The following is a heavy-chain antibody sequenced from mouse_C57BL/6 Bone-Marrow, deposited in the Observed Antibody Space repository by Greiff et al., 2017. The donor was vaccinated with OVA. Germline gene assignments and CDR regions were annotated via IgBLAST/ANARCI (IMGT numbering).Heavy chain of an antibody. CDR2: IDPSDSYT. CDR1: GYTFTSYW. CDR3: ARDHYYGSSSPFDY. J-gene: IGHJ2*01. D-gene: IGHD1-1*01. V-gene: IGHV1-69*01. Sequence: VQLQQPGAELVMPGASVKLSCKASGYTFTSYWMHWVKQRPGQGLEWIGEIDPSDSYTNYNQKFKGKSTLTVDKSSSTAYMQLSSLTSEDSAVYYCARDHYYGSSSPFDYWGQGTTLTVSS.